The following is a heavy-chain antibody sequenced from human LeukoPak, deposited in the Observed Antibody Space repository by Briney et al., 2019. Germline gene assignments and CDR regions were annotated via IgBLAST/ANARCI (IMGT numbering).Heavy chain of an antibody. D-gene: IGHD3-3*01. V-gene: IGHV4-38-2*02. CDR3: ARDHYDFWSGYYGVGY. CDR2: IYHSGST. CDR1: GYSISSGYY. J-gene: IGHJ4*02. Sequence: SETLSLTCTVSGYSISSGYYWGWIRQPPGKGLEWIGSIYHSGSTYYNPSLKSRVTISVDTSKNQFSLKLSSVTAADTAVYYCARDHYDFWSGYYGVGYWGQGTLVTVSS.